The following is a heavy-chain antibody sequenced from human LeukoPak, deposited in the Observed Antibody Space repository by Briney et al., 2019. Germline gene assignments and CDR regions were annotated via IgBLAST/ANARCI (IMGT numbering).Heavy chain of an antibody. CDR3: ARDRNTDFWSGYYTNYCDY. CDR2: ISYDGSNK. J-gene: IGHJ4*02. V-gene: IGHV3-30*03. CDR1: GFTFSSYA. D-gene: IGHD3-3*01. Sequence: GGSLRLSCAASGFTFSSYAMSWVRQAPGKGLEWVAVISYDGSNKYYADSVKGRFTISRDNSKNTLYLQMNSLRAEDTAVYYCARDRNTDFWSGYYTNYCDYWGQGTLVTVSS.